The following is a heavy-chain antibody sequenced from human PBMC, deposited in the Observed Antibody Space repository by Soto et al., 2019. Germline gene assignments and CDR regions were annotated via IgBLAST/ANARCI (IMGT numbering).Heavy chain of an antibody. J-gene: IGHJ5*02. D-gene: IGHD6-19*01. Sequence: ASVKVSCKVSGYTLTELSMHWVRQAPGKGLEWMGGFDPKDGETIYAQKFQGRVTMTEDTSTDTAYMELSSLRSEDTAVYYCATEHSSGWFNWFDPWGQGTLVTVSS. V-gene: IGHV1-24*01. CDR1: GYTLTELS. CDR3: ATEHSSGWFNWFDP. CDR2: FDPKDGET.